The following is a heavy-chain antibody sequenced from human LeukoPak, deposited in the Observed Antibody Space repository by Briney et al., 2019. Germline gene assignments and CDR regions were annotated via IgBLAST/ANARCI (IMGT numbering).Heavy chain of an antibody. V-gene: IGHV3-7*03. D-gene: IGHD2/OR15-2a*01. CDR3: ARAGNTRFDY. Sequence: GGSLRLSCAASGFTFSSYSMNWVRQAPGKWLEWVANIKQDGSEKYYVDSVKGRFTISRDNAKNSLYLQMNSLRAEDTAVYYCARAGNTRFDYWGQGTLVTVSS. J-gene: IGHJ4*02. CDR1: GFTFSSYS. CDR2: IKQDGSEK.